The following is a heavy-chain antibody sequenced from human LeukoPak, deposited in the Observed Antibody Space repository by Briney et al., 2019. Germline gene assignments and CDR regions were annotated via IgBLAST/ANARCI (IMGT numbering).Heavy chain of an antibody. CDR3: GRDPNGDYIGAFEF. V-gene: IGHV3-23*01. Sequence: GGSLSLSCAASGFTFSSYAMIWVPQAPGKGREWVSSIRGSGGGTYYADSVRGRFTMSRDNSKNTLYLQMNNLRADDTAVYYCGRDPNGDYIGAFEFWGQGTLVTVSS. D-gene: IGHD4-17*01. CDR2: IRGSGGGT. J-gene: IGHJ3*01. CDR1: GFTFSSYA.